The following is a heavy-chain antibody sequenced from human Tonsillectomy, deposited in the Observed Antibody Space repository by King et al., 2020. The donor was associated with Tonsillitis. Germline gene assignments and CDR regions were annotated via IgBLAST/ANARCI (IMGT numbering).Heavy chain of an antibody. V-gene: IGHV4-39*07. CDR2: SYYSGST. J-gene: IGHJ5*02. D-gene: IGHD3-22*01. CDR3: ARHLDQNYYVRCCYGDNWFDR. CDR1: GGSISSSGYY. Sequence: QLQESGPGLVKPSETLSLTCSVSGGSISSSGYYWAWIRQPPGKGLEWVGSSYYSGSTYYKPSLKSRVTISVDTSKNQFSLKLSLVTAADTAVYYCARHLDQNYYVRCCYGDNWFDRWGEGTLVTVSS.